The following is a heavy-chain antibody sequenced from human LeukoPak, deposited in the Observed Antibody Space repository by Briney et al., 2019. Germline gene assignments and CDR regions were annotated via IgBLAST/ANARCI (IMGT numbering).Heavy chain of an antibody. D-gene: IGHD3-22*01. Sequence: GASVKVSCKASGGTFSSYTISWVRQAPGQGLEWMGRIIPILGIANYAQKFQGRVTITADKSTSTAYMELSSLRSEDTAVYYCARDLAYYYDSSGYHSLDYWGQGTLVTVSS. J-gene: IGHJ4*02. V-gene: IGHV1-69*04. CDR1: GGTFSSYT. CDR2: IIPILGIA. CDR3: ARDLAYYYDSSGYHSLDY.